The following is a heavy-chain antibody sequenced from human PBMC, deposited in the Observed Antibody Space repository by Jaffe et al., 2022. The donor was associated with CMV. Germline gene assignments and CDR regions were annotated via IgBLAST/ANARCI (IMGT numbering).Heavy chain of an antibody. D-gene: IGHD1-26*01. CDR2: INPNSGGT. Sequence: QVQLVQSGAEVKKPGASVKVSCKASGYTFTGYYMHWVRQAPGQGLEWMGWINPNSGGTNYAQKFQGWVTMTRDTSISTAYMELSRLRSDDTAVYYCARERAVVGATAEYYFDYWGQGTLVTVSS. J-gene: IGHJ4*02. V-gene: IGHV1-2*04. CDR1: GYTFTGYY. CDR3: ARERAVVGATAEYYFDY.